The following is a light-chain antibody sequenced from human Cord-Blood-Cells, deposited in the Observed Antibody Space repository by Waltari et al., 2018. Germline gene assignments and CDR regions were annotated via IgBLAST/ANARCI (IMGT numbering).Light chain of an antibody. CDR3: QQSYSTPRT. J-gene: IGKJ1*01. Sequence: DIQMPQSPSSLSASVGDRVTIPCRASQSISSYLNWYQQKPGNAPKLLIYAASSLQSGVPSRFSGSGSGTDFTLTISSLQPEDFATYDGQQSYSTPRTFGQGTKVEIK. CDR2: AAS. CDR1: QSISSY. V-gene: IGKV1-39*01.